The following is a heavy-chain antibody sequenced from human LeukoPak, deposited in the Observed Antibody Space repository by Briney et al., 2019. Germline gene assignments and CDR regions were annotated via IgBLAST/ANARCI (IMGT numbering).Heavy chain of an antibody. CDR3: ARTERGFGGLWAKYYFDY. CDR1: GGSFSGYY. D-gene: IGHD3-16*01. V-gene: IGHV4-34*01. J-gene: IGHJ4*02. CDR2: INHSGST. Sequence: TSETLSLTCAVYGGSFSGYYWSWIRQPPGKGLEWIGEINHSGSTDYNPSLKSRVTISVDTSKNQFSLKLSSVTAADTAVYYCARTERGFGGLWAKYYFDYWGQGTLVTVSS.